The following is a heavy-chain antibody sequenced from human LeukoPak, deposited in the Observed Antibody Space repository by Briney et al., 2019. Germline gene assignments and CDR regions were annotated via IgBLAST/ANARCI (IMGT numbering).Heavy chain of an antibody. D-gene: IGHD3-9*01. CDR2: IRPTDGRT. CDR3: TRTINSWFDP. CDR1: GYTFINHY. Sequence: GASVKVSCKPSGYTFINHYIHWVRQAPGQGLEWMGVIRPTDGRTSYAQNFQGRLSMTSDTSTSTAYMELSSLRSEDTAMYYCTRTINSWFDPWGQGTPVSV. V-gene: IGHV1-46*01. J-gene: IGHJ5*02.